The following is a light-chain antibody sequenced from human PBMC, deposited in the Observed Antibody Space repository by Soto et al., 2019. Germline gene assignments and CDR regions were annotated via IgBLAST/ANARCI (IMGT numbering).Light chain of an antibody. Sequence: QSVLTQPPSVSGAPGQRVTMSCTGISSNIGAGYDVHWYQQVPGTAPKLLIYGNNNRPSGVPDRFSGSKSGTSASLAITGLQAEDEADYYCQSYDSSLSRRVFGTGTKLTVL. CDR1: SSNIGAGYD. CDR3: QSYDSSLSRRV. CDR2: GNN. V-gene: IGLV1-40*01. J-gene: IGLJ1*01.